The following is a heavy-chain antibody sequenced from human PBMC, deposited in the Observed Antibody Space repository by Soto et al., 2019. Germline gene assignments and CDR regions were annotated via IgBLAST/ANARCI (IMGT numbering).Heavy chain of an antibody. CDR2: IIPIFGTA. D-gene: IGHD5-12*01. J-gene: IGHJ4*02. CDR1: GGTFSSYA. V-gene: IGHV1-69*01. Sequence: QVQLVQSGAEVKKPGSSVKVSCNASGGTFSSYAISWVRQAPGQGLEWMGGIIPIFGTANYAQKFQGRVTITADESTSTAYMELSSLRSEDTAVYYCARDRDYSGYDWDYFDYWGQGTLVTVSS. CDR3: ARDRDYSGYDWDYFDY.